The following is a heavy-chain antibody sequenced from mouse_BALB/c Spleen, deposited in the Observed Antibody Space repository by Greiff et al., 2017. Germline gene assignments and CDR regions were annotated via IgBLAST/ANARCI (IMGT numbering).Heavy chain of an antibody. J-gene: IGHJ4*01. Sequence: EVMLVESGPSLVKPSQTLSLTCSVTGDSITSGYWNWIRKFPGNKLEYMGYISYSGSTYYNPSLKSRISITRDTSKNQYYLQLNSVTTEDTATYYCARYWTTATLYYYAMDYWGQGTSVTVSS. CDR1: GDSITSGY. CDR3: ARYWTTATLYYYAMDY. CDR2: ISYSGST. V-gene: IGHV3-8*02. D-gene: IGHD1-2*01.